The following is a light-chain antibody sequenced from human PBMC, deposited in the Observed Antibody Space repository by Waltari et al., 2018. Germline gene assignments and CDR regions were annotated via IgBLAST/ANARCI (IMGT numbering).Light chain of an antibody. V-gene: IGLV1-44*01. CDR2: NNN. CDR1: SSNIGRDL. CDR3: AAWDDSLNGVV. J-gene: IGLJ2*01. Sequence: QSVLTPSPSASGPSGQRVTISCSGSSSNIGRDLVNGYRHLPGTAPKLLIYNNNQRPSGVPDRFSGSKSGTSASLAISGLQSEDEADYYCAAWDDSLNGVVFGGGTKLSVL.